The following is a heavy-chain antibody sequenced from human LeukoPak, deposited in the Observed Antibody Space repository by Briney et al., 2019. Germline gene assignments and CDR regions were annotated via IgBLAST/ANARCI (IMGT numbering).Heavy chain of an antibody. D-gene: IGHD3-16*01. CDR2: ISGSGGST. Sequence: GGSLRLSCAASGFTFSSYAMSWVRLAPGKGLEWVSAISGSGGSTYYADSVKGRFTISRDNSKNSLYLQMNSLRAEDTAVYYCAREIRRAYNWFDPWGQGTLVTVSS. J-gene: IGHJ5*02. CDR1: GFTFSSYA. CDR3: AREIRRAYNWFDP. V-gene: IGHV3-23*01.